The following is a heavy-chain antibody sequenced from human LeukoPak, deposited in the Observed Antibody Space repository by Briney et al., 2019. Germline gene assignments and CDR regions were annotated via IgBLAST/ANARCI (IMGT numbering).Heavy chain of an antibody. CDR1: GDSVSSNSAA. CDR2: TYYRSKWYN. CDR3: ARGSGIAAAGTLWFDP. V-gene: IGHV6-1*01. Sequence: SQTLSLTCATSGDSVSSNSAAWNWIRQSPSRGLEWLGRTYYRSKWYNDYAVSVKSRITINPDTSKNQFSLQLNSVTPEDTAVYYCARGSGIAAAGTLWFDPWGQGTLVTVSS. D-gene: IGHD6-13*01. J-gene: IGHJ5*02.